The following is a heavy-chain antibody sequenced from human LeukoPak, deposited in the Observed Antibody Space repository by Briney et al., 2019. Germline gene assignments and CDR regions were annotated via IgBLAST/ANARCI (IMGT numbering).Heavy chain of an antibody. CDR2: IWYDGSNK. J-gene: IGHJ6*03. Sequence: QSGGSLRLSCAASGFTFSSFVMHWVRQAPGKGLEWVAVIWYDGSNKYYADSVKGRFTISRDNSKNTLYLQMNSLRAEDTAVYYCAKGCTSCSIIGDYYYYYMDVWGKGTTVTVSS. V-gene: IGHV3-33*06. CDR1: GFTFSSFV. D-gene: IGHD2-2*01. CDR3: AKGCTSCSIIGDYYYYYMDV.